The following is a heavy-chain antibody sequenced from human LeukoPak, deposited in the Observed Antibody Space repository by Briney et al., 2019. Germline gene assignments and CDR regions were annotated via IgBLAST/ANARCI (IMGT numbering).Heavy chain of an antibody. Sequence: SETLSLTCAVSGDSISSDGYSWNWIRQPPGKGLEWIGYIYLRGSTYSNPSLKSRVTISVDRSKNQFSLKLNSVTAADTAVYFCARAGFANIPMAFDYWGQGAQVTVSS. V-gene: IGHV4-30-2*01. J-gene: IGHJ4*02. CDR3: ARAGFANIPMAFDY. CDR2: IYLRGST. D-gene: IGHD3-10*01. CDR1: GDSISSDGYS.